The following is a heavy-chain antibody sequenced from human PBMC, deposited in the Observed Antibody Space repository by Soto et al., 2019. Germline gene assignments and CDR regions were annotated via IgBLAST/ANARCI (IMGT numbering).Heavy chain of an antibody. CDR3: ARTHLYTRSSFLYYCGMDV. CDR1: GFTFSSYA. CDR2: ISYDGSNK. D-gene: IGHD6-13*01. Sequence: QVQLVESGGGVVQPGRSLRLSCAASGFTFSSYAMHWVRQAPGKGLEWVAVISYDGSNKYYEDSVKGRFTISRDNSKNTLYLQMNSLRAEDTAVYYCARTHLYTRSSFLYYCGMDVWGQGTTVTVSS. V-gene: IGHV3-30-3*01. J-gene: IGHJ6*02.